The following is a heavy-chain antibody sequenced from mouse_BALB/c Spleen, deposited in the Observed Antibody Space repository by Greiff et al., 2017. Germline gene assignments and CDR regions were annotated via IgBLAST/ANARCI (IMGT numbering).Heavy chain of an antibody. CDR1: GFTFSSYG. Sequence: DVMLVESGGDLVKPGGSLKLSCAASGFTFSSYGMSWVRQTPDKRLEWVATISSGGSYTYYPDSVKGRFTISRDNAKNTLYLQMSSLKSEDTAMYYCARHRGYGYDLNYAMDYWGQGTSVTVSS. CDR3: ARHRGYGYDLNYAMDY. J-gene: IGHJ4*01. D-gene: IGHD2-2*01. V-gene: IGHV5-6*02. CDR2: ISSGGSYT.